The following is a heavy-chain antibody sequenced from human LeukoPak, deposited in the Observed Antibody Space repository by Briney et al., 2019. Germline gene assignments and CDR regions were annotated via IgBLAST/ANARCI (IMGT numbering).Heavy chain of an antibody. V-gene: IGHV4-4*02. CDR1: LDSTTSNF. D-gene: IGHD6-19*01. CDR3: ARRRAEGGSSGHYNWFDP. CDR2: IHRSGSP. J-gene: IGHJ5*02. Sequence: SETLSLTCTVSLDSTTSNFWSWVRQPPGKGLEWIGEIHRSGSPNYNPSLQSRVTISIDRSRNQIVLELSSVTAADTAVYYCARRRAEGGSSGHYNWFDPWGQGILVTVSS.